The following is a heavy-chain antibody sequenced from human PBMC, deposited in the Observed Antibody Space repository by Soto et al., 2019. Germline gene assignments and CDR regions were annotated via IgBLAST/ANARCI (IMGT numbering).Heavy chain of an antibody. V-gene: IGHV1-18*01. Sequence: QVQLVQSGAEVKKPGASVKVSCKASGYTLNTYGITWVRQTPGQGLEWMGWISANNDHTNYPQKLQGRVTVTTDTATSTAYMELRSLTSDDTAVYYCARGTYFDYWGQGTLVTVSS. CDR1: GYTLNTYG. CDR3: ARGTYFDY. J-gene: IGHJ4*02. CDR2: ISANNDHT.